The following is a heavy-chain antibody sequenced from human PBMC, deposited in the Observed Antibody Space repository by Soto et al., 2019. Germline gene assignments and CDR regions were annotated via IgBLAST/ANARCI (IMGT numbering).Heavy chain of an antibody. Sequence: SETLSLTCTVSGGSISSGGYYWTWIRQHPGRGLEWIGYNYYSGITYYNPSLKSRVTISLDTSKNQFSLKLSSVTAADTAVYYCARGSSIAGLYYGMDVWGQGTTVTVSS. CDR2: NYYSGIT. D-gene: IGHD6-6*01. CDR1: GGSISSGGYY. CDR3: ARGSSIAGLYYGMDV. J-gene: IGHJ6*02. V-gene: IGHV4-31*03.